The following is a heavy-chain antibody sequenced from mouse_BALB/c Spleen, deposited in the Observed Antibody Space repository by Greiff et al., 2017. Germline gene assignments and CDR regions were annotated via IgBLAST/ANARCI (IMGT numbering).Heavy chain of an antibody. CDR1: GFNIKDYY. J-gene: IGHJ3*01. V-gene: IGHV14-4*02. D-gene: IGHD2-3*01. CDR2: IDPENGDT. CDR3: NAGGYYTWLAY. Sequence: EVQLQQSGAELVRSGASVKLSCTASGFNIKDYYMHWVKQRPEQGLEWIGWIDPENGDTEYAPKFQGKATMTADTSSNTAYLQLSSLTSEDTAVYYCNAGGYYTWLAYWGQGTLVTVSA.